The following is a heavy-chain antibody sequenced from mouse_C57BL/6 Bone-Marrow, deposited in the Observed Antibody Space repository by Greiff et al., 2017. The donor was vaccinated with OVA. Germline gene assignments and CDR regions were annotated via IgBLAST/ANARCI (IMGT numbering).Heavy chain of an antibody. CDR1: GYTFTSYW. V-gene: IGHV1-64*01. CDR2: IHPNSGST. J-gene: IGHJ3*01. CDR3: ARCFDYDWFAY. D-gene: IGHD2-4*01. Sequence: QVQLQQPGAELVKPGASVKLSCKASGYTFTSYWMHWVKQRPGQGLEWIGMIHPNSGSTNYNEKFKSKATLTVDKSSSTAYMQLSSLTSEDSAVYYCARCFDYDWFAYWGQGTLVTVSA.